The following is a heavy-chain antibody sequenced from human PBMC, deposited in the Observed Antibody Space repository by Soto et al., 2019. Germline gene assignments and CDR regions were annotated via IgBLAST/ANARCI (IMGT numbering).Heavy chain of an antibody. CDR2: IKGDGSVT. V-gene: IGHV3-74*01. D-gene: IGHD1-7*01. CDR3: TTARWSQLLDY. CDR1: GFTFSGYY. Sequence: GSLRLSCAASGFTFSGYYMFWVRQAPGKVLVWVSHIKGDGSVTYYADSVKGRFTISRDNANNMLYLQMNSLIAEDTAVYYCTTARWSQLLDYWGQGTLVTVSS. J-gene: IGHJ4*02.